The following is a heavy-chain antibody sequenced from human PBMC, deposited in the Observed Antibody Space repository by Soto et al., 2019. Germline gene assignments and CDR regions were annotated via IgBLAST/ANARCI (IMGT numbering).Heavy chain of an antibody. CDR3: ARVVEDPWRGDLGPFDY. CDR1: GFTFSTYG. CDR2: IKQDGSEK. J-gene: IGHJ4*02. Sequence: ESGGGLVQPGGSLRLSCAASGFTFSTYGMSWVRQAPGKGLEWVADIKQDGSEKYFLDSVKGRFTISRDNAKNSLYLQVNSLRAEDTAVYYCARVVEDPWRGDLGPFDYWGQGTLVTVSS. D-gene: IGHD3-16*01. V-gene: IGHV3-7*01.